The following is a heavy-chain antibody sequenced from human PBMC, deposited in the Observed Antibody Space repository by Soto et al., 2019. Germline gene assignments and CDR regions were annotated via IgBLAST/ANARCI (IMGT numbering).Heavy chain of an antibody. D-gene: IGHD3-10*01. J-gene: IGHJ5*02. CDR3: ARDPNYYGAGSYYTNDWFDP. V-gene: IGHV3-74*01. Sequence: GGSLRLSCAASGFTFSSYWMHWVRQAPWKGLVWVSRINSDGSSTSYADSVKGRFTISRDNAKNTLYLQMNSLRAEDTAVYYCARDPNYYGAGSYYTNDWFDPWGQGT. CDR1: GFTFSSYW. CDR2: INSDGSST.